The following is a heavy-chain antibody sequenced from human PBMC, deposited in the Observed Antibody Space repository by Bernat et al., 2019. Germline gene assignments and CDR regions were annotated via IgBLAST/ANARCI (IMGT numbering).Heavy chain of an antibody. CDR1: GGSISSSSYY. Sequence: QLQLQESGPGLVKPSETLSLTCTVSGGSISSSSYYWGWIRQPPGKGLEWIGSIYYSGSTYYNPSLKSRVTISVDTSKNQFSLKLSSVTAADTAVYYCATWTNIAVAGTGAFDIWGQGTMVTVSS. CDR2: IYYSGST. V-gene: IGHV4-39*01. D-gene: IGHD6-19*01. J-gene: IGHJ3*02. CDR3: ATWTNIAVAGTGAFDI.